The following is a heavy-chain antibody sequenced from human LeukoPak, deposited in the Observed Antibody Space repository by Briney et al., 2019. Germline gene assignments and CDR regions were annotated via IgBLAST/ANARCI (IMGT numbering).Heavy chain of an antibody. Sequence: GSLRLSCAASGFTFSDYYMSWIRQAPGKGLEWVSSISSSDNTIYYTDSVKGRFAISRDNAKNSLYLQMKSLRAEDTAVYYCARGFYTYDQWGQGTLVTVSS. V-gene: IGHV3-11*04. CDR2: ISSSDNTI. J-gene: IGHJ5*02. CDR1: GFTFSDYY. CDR3: ARGFYTYDQ. D-gene: IGHD5-24*01.